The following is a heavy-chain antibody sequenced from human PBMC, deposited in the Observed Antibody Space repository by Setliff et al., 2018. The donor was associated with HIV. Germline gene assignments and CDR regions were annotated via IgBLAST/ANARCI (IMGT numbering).Heavy chain of an antibody. CDR3: ARAFSGYYFDY. CDR1: GFTFSNAW. CDR2: IKSKTDGGTT. V-gene: IGHV3-15*01. Sequence: GGSLRLSCAASGFTFSNAWMSWVRQAPGKGLEWVGRIKSKTDGGTTDYAAPVKGRFTISRDDSKNTLYLQMNSLKTEDTAVYYCARAFSGYYFDYWGQGTLVTVSS. J-gene: IGHJ4*02. D-gene: IGHD3-3*01.